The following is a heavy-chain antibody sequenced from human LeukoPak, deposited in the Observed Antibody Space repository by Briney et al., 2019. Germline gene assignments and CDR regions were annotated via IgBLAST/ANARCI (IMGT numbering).Heavy chain of an antibody. D-gene: IGHD2-15*01. Sequence: KSSETLSLTCTVSGGSISSFYWSWIRQSPGKGLEWIGFIYSNGSTNYNPSLKSRVTISVDTSKNQFSLKLSSMTAADTAVYYCARRYCSADICSGGDAFDIWGQGTMVSVSS. J-gene: IGHJ3*02. CDR1: GGSISSFY. CDR3: ARRYCSADICSGGDAFDI. V-gene: IGHV4-4*09. CDR2: IYSNGST.